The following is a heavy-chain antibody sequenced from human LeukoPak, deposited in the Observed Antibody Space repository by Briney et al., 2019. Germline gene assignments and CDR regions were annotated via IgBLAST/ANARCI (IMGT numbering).Heavy chain of an antibody. CDR2: ISAYNGNT. CDR3: AREMGPGGFWSGYYRTPFDY. CDR1: GYTFTSYG. J-gene: IGHJ4*02. D-gene: IGHD3-3*01. V-gene: IGHV1-18*01. Sequence: ASVKVSCKASGYTFTSYGISWVRQAPGQGLEWMGWISAYNGNTNYAQKLQGRVTMPTDTSTSTAYMELRSLRSDDTAVYYCAREMGPGGFWSGYYRTPFDYWGQGTLVTVSS.